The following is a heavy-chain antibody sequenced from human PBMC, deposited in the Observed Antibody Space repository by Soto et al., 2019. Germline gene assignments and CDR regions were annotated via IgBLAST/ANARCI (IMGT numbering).Heavy chain of an antibody. CDR2: INSDGSRT. CDR1: GFTFSSYG. V-gene: IGHV3-74*01. J-gene: IGHJ4*02. Sequence: PWGSLRLSCAASGFTFSSYGMHWVRQAPGKGLVWVSRINSDGSRTSYADSVTGRFTISRDNAKNTLYLQMNSLRVEDTALYYCARETYRGFYFDYWGQGTLVTVSS. CDR3: ARETYRGFYFDY. D-gene: IGHD4-4*01.